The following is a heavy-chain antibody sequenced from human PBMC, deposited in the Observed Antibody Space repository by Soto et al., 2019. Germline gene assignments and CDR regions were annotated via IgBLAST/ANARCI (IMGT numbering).Heavy chain of an antibody. Sequence: QLQLQESGPGLVRPSETLSLTCAVSGGSISSNTFYWTWIRQPPGEGLEWIGAIHYSGRTYYRPSLKSRITGAVDTTKNQFSLKLSSVTATDTAVYYCARRGGGSTSYYFDYWGQGALVTVSS. D-gene: IGHD2-15*01. V-gene: IGHV4-39*01. CDR1: GGSISSNTFY. CDR2: IHYSGRT. CDR3: ARRGGGSTSYYFDY. J-gene: IGHJ4*02.